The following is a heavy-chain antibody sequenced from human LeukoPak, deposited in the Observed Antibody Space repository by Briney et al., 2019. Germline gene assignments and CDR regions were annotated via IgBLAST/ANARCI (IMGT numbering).Heavy chain of an antibody. D-gene: IGHD6-19*01. V-gene: IGHV1-69*01. CDR2: IIPIFGTA. Sequence: SVKVSCKASGGTFSSYAISWVRQAPGQGLEWMGGIIPIFGTANYAQKFQVRVTITADESTSTAYMEMSSLRSEDTAVYYCASQRYSSGTYSDYWGQGTLVTVSS. J-gene: IGHJ4*02. CDR3: ASQRYSSGTYSDY. CDR1: GGTFSSYA.